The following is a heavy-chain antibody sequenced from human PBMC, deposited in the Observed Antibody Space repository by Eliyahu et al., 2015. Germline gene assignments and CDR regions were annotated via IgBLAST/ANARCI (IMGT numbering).Heavy chain of an antibody. Sequence: QLQLQESGPGLVKPSETLSLTCTVSGGSISSSSYYWGWIRQPPGKGLEWIGSIYYSGSTYYNPSLKSRVTISVDTSKNQFSLKLSSVTAADTAVYYCARLDDSSGSVFDYWGQGTLVTVSS. J-gene: IGHJ4*02. V-gene: IGHV4-39*01. CDR1: GGSISSSSYY. CDR3: ARLDDSSGSVFDY. D-gene: IGHD3-22*01. CDR2: IYYSGST.